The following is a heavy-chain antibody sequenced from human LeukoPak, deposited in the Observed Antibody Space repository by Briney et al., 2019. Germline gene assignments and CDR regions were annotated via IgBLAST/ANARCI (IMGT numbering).Heavy chain of an antibody. CDR1: GLTFSTHW. D-gene: IGHD1-20*01. J-gene: IGHJ4*02. CDR2: INDDGSLT. CDR3: VSYNWNQPDY. V-gene: IGHV3-74*01. Sequence: QSGGSLRLSCAASGLTFSTHWMYWVRQTPGKGLVWVSGINDDGSLTNYADSVKGRFTMSRDNAKNTLFLQMSSLRAEDTALYYCVSYNWNQPDYWGQGSLVTVSS.